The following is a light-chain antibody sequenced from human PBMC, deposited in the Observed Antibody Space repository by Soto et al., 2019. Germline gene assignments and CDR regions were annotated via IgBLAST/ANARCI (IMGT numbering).Light chain of an antibody. CDR1: SGSVSATNY. V-gene: IGLV8-61*01. J-gene: IGLJ3*02. Sequence: QTVVTQEPSFSVSPGGTVTLTCGLSSGSVSATNYPSWYQQTPGQAPRTLIYNTNTRSSGVPDRFSGSILGNKAALTITGAQADDDSNYYRVLYIYSATNWVCGGGAKLSVL. CDR2: NTN. CDR3: VLYIYSATNWV.